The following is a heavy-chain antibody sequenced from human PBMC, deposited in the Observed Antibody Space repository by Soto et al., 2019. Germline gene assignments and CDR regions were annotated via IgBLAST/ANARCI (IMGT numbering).Heavy chain of an antibody. V-gene: IGHV1-69*01. J-gene: IGHJ6*02. CDR3: ARVLYYGAGSYSPYAMDV. D-gene: IGHD3-10*01. Sequence: QVQLVQSGAEVKKPGSSVKVSCKTSGVSFNNNGIGWVRQAPGHGLEWMGGVSPPFRTSNYARKFQARISITAGASTGTVNMELCSLTSEDTAQYYCARVLYYGAGSYSPYAMDVWGQGTPVTVSS. CDR2: VSPPFRTS. CDR1: GVSFNNNG.